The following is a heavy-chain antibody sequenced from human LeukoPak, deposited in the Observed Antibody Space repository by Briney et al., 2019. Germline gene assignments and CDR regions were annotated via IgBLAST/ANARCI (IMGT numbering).Heavy chain of an antibody. Sequence: GGSLRLSCAASGFTFDDYAMHWVRQAPGKGLEWVSGISWNSGSIGYADSVKGRFTISRDNAKNSLYLQMNSLRAEDMALYYCAKGSYSSFYYYMDVWGKGPRSPSP. V-gene: IGHV3-9*03. CDR2: ISWNSGSI. D-gene: IGHD6-6*01. CDR3: AKGSYSSFYYYMDV. J-gene: IGHJ6*03. CDR1: GFTFDDYA.